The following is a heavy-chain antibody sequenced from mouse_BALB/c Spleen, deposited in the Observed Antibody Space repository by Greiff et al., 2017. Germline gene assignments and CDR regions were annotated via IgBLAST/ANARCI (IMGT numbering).Heavy chain of an antibody. J-gene: IGHJ2*01. D-gene: IGHD1-1*01. CDR1: GFNIKDTY. Sequence: VQLQQSGAELVKPGASVKLSCTASGFNIKDTYMHWVKQRPEQGLEWIGRIDPANGNTKYDPKFQGKATITADTSSNTAYLQLSSLTSKNTAVYYCASTTIRYYLNYWGQGTTLTVSS. CDR2: IDPANGNT. V-gene: IGHV14-3*02. CDR3: ASTTIRYYLNY.